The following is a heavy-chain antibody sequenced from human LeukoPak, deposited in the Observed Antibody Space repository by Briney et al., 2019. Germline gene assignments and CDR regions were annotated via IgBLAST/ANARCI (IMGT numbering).Heavy chain of an antibody. CDR2: IIPNLGIA. J-gene: IGHJ6*02. CDR3: ARVGDRTRPGIAAAGYYYGMDV. V-gene: IGHV1-69*04. D-gene: IGHD6-13*01. CDR1: GGTFSSYA. Sequence: SVKVSCKASGGTFSSYAISWVRQAPGQGLEWMGRIIPNLGIANYAQKFQGRVTITADKSTSTAYMELSSLRSEDTAVYYCARVGDRTRPGIAAAGYYYGMDVWGQGTTVTVSS.